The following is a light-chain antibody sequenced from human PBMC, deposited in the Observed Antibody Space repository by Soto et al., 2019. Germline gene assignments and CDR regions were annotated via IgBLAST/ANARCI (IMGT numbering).Light chain of an antibody. V-gene: IGLV1-44*01. CDR3: AAWDDSLNAVV. CDR1: SSNIGSNT. J-gene: IGLJ2*01. CDR2: SNN. Sequence: QSMLTQPPSASGTPGQRVTISCSGGSSNIGSNTVNWYQQLPGTAPNLLIYSNNQRPSGVPDRFSGSKSGTSASLAISGLQSEDEADYYCAAWDDSLNAVVFGGGTQLTVL.